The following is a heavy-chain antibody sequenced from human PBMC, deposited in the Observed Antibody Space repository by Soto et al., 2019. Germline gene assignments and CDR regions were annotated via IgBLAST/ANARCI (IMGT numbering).Heavy chain of an antibody. J-gene: IGHJ4*02. D-gene: IGHD6-13*01. V-gene: IGHV4-59*08. Sequence: PSETLSLTCTVSGGSISSYYWSWIRQPPGKGLEWIGYIYYSGSTNYNPSLKSRVTISVDTSKNQFSLRLNSVTAADTAVYYCAKYKRTTTAAGVAFDYWGQGTLVTVSS. CDR1: GGSISSYY. CDR2: IYYSGST. CDR3: AKYKRTTTAAGVAFDY.